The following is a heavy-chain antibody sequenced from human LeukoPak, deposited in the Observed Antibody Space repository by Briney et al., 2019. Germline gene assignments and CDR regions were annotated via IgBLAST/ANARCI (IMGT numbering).Heavy chain of an antibody. V-gene: IGHV3-23*01. J-gene: IGHJ4*02. Sequence: GGSLRLSCAASGFTFSSYAMSWVRQAPGKGLEWVSAISGSGGSTYYADSVKGRFTISRDNSKNTLYLQMNSLRAEDTAVYYCAKDVGSDDSSGYYYSLFDYWGQGTLVTVSS. CDR1: GFTFSSYA. CDR2: ISGSGGST. D-gene: IGHD3-22*01. CDR3: AKDVGSDDSSGYYYSLFDY.